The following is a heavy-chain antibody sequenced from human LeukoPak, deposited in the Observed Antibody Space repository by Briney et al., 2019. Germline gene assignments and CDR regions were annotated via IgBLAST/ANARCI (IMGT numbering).Heavy chain of an antibody. CDR3: AKGDGYNPP. CDR1: GGSMSGLH. Sequence: PSETLSLTCTVSGGSMSGLHWSWIRQPPGKGLEWIGYISYNGNTNYNPSLKSRVTISVETSKNQFSLNLSSMTAADTAIYYCAKGDGYNPPWGQGTLVTVSS. CDR2: ISYNGNT. V-gene: IGHV4-59*11. D-gene: IGHD5-24*01. J-gene: IGHJ5*02.